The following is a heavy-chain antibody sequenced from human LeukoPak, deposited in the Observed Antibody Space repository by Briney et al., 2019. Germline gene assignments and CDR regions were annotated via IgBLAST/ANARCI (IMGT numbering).Heavy chain of an antibody. CDR3: ASESTSRNWYN. J-gene: IGHJ4*02. D-gene: IGHD6-13*01. Sequence: GGSLRLSCAASGFTFTNYWMRWVRQAPGKGLVWVSGIKGDGGEITYADSVKGRVSISRDNAKNTVYLQLNSLRAEDTAVYYCASESTSRNWYNWGQGTLVTVSS. CDR2: IKGDGGEI. CDR1: GFTFTNYW. V-gene: IGHV3-74*03.